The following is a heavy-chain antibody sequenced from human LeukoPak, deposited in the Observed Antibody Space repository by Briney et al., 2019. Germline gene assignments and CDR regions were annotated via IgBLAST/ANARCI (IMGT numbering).Heavy chain of an antibody. J-gene: IGHJ4*02. V-gene: IGHV3-30*02. CDR3: AKDSPSWHY. Sequence: GGSLRLSCAASGFTFSEYAMHWVRQAPGKGLEWVAFIQYDGSNKYYAGSVKGRFTISRDKSKNTLYLQMNSLRVEDTAVYYCAKDSPSWHYWGQGTLVTVSS. CDR1: GFTFSEYA. CDR2: IQYDGSNK.